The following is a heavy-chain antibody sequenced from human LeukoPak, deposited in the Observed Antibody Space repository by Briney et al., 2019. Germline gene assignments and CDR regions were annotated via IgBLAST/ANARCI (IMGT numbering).Heavy chain of an antibody. CDR2: ISSSSSYI. CDR1: GFTFSSYS. J-gene: IGHJ5*02. D-gene: IGHD1-14*01. Sequence: PGGSLRLSCAASGFTFSSYSTNWVRQAPGKGLEWVSSISSSSSYIYYADSVKGRFTISRDNAKNSPYLQMNSLRAEDTAVYYCARSSASGPFDPWGQGTLVTVSS. V-gene: IGHV3-21*01. CDR3: ARSSASGPFDP.